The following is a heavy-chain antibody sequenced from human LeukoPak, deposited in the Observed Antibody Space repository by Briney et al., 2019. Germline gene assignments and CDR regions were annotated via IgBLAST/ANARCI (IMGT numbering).Heavy chain of an antibody. CDR2: ISSSSRYL. D-gene: IGHD6-13*01. J-gene: IGHJ4*02. CDR3: ARKDSRMWYYDY. V-gene: IGHV3-21*01. Sequence: GSLRLSCAASEFTFSSYSMNWVRQAPGKGLEWVSSISSSSRYLYYADSMKGRFTISRDNAKNSLYLQMNSLRAEDTAVYYCARKDSRMWYYDYWGQGTLVTVSS. CDR1: EFTFSSYS.